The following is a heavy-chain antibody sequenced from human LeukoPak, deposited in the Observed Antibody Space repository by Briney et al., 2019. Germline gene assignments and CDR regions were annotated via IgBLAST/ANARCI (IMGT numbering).Heavy chain of an antibody. CDR2: INHSGST. CDR3: ARSGCSSTSCYRWYYFDY. D-gene: IGHD2-2*01. J-gene: IGHJ4*02. CDR1: GRSFSGYY. V-gene: IGHV4-34*01. Sequence: PSETLSLTCAVYGRSFSGYYWGWIRQPPGKGLEWIGEINHSGSTNYNPSLKSRVTISVDTSKNQFSLKLSSVTAADTAVYYCARSGCSSTSCYRWYYFDYWGQGTLVTVSS.